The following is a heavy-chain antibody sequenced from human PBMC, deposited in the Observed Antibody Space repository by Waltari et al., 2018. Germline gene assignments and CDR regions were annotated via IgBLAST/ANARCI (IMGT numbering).Heavy chain of an antibody. CDR3: XRDSGGTSFGXGNWFDP. V-gene: IGHV3-21*02. D-gene: IGHD3-3*01. J-gene: IGHJ5*02. Sequence: EMQLVESGGGLVKPGESLXLSCAASGFTXSYYSXNWXRQRPGKGLEWVASISGDGRYGYYAXSGKGRLTVSSDXAKXVLXLXVXSLTVEDTXXYYCXRDSGGTSFGXGNWFDPXGQGTLVSVXS. CDR1: GFTXSYYS. CDR2: ISGDGRYG.